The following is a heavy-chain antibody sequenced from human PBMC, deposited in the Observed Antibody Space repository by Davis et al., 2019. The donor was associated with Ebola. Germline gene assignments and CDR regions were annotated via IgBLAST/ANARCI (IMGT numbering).Heavy chain of an antibody. J-gene: IGHJ4*02. CDR3: ARDMVTLAYYGSGSNYFDY. D-gene: IGHD3-10*01. Sequence: PGGSLRLSCAASGFTFTSYSLNWVRQAPGKGLEWVSSISTFSTYMYYADSVKGRFTISRDNAKSSLFLQMNSLRAEDTAVYYCARDMVTLAYYGSGSNYFDYWGQGTLVTVSS. CDR1: GFTFTSYS. CDR2: ISTFSTYM. V-gene: IGHV3-21*01.